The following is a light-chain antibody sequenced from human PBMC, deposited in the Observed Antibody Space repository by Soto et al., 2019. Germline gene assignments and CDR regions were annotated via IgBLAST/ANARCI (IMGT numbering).Light chain of an antibody. Sequence: QSVLTQPTSVSGALGQRVTISCTGSSSNIGAGYDVHWYQQLPGTAPKLLIYGNSNRPSGVPDRFSGSKSGTSASLAITGLQAEDEADYYCQSYDSSLSGVVFGGGTKRTVL. CDR2: GNS. CDR3: QSYDSSLSGVV. V-gene: IGLV1-40*01. J-gene: IGLJ2*01. CDR1: SSNIGAGYD.